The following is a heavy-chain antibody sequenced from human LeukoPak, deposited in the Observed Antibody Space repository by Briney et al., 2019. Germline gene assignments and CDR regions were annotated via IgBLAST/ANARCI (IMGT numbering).Heavy chain of an antibody. CDR3: ARVGARGIDY. D-gene: IGHD3-16*01. CDR1: GGSISSYY. J-gene: IGHJ4*02. V-gene: IGHV4-59*01. Sequence: PSETLSLTCTVSGGSISSYYWSWIRQPPGKGLEWIGYIYYSGSTNYNPSLKSRVTISVDTSKNQFSLKLSSATAADTAVYYCARVGARGIDYWGQGTPVTVSS. CDR2: IYYSGST.